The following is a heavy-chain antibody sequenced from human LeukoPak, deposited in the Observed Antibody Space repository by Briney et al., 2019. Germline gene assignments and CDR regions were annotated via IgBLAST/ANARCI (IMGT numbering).Heavy chain of an antibody. CDR3: VKDLGRYRNNCFDY. V-gene: IGHV3-30*18. CDR1: GFTFSSYG. CDR2: ISYDGSNK. D-gene: IGHD1-26*01. J-gene: IGHJ4*02. Sequence: GRSLRLSCAASGFTFSSYGMHWVRQAPGKGLEWVAAISYDGSNKYYADSVKGRFTISRDNSKNTLYLQMNSLRAEDTAVYYCVKDLGRYRNNCFDYWGQGTLVTVSS.